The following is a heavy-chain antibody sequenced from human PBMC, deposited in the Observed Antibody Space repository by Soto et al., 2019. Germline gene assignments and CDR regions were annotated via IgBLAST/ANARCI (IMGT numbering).Heavy chain of an antibody. CDR2: LYSGGTT. J-gene: IGHJ4*02. CDR3: ARGLYDSGSFSFDF. V-gene: IGHV3-53*01. D-gene: IGHD3-10*01. CDR1: GFNFIRKY. Sequence: EVQLVESGGGLIQPGGSLRLSCAASGFNFIRKYMIWVRQAPGKGLEWVSILYSGGTTYYADSVKGRFTISRDTSENTLYLQMNSLRAEDTAVYYCARGLYDSGSFSFDFWGQGTLVTVSS.